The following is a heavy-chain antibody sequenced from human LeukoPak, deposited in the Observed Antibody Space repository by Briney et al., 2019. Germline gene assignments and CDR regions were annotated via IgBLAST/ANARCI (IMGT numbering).Heavy chain of an antibody. V-gene: IGHV1-46*01. CDR3: ARDQQNWYYDILTGYYVSLYYYYGMDV. CDR2: IYPRDGST. D-gene: IGHD3-9*01. J-gene: IGHJ6*02. Sequence: GASVKVSCKASGYTLTSNYIHWVRQAPGQGLEWMGMIYPRDGSTSYAQKFQGRVTITADESTSTAYMELSSLRSEDTAVYYCARDQQNWYYDILTGYYVSLYYYYGMDVWGQGTTVTVSS. CDR1: GYTLTSNY.